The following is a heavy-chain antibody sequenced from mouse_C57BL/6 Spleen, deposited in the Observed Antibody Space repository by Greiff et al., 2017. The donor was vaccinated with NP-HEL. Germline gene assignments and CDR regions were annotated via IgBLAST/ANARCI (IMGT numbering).Heavy chain of an antibody. Sequence: EVHLVESGGGLVKPGGSLKLSCAASGFTFSDYGMHWVRQAPEKGLEWVAYISSGSSTIYYADTVKGRFTISRDNAKNTLFLQMTSLRSEDTAMYYCARQDYYGSSVAYWGQGTLVTVSA. D-gene: IGHD1-1*01. J-gene: IGHJ3*01. CDR2: ISSGSSTI. CDR1: GFTFSDYG. V-gene: IGHV5-17*01. CDR3: ARQDYYGSSVAY.